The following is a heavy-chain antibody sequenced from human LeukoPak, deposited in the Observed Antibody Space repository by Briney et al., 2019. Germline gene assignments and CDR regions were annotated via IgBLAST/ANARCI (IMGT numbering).Heavy chain of an antibody. D-gene: IGHD3-3*01. Sequence: ASVKVSCKASGYTFTSYGISWVRQAPGQAREWMGWISAYNGNTNYAQKLQGRVTMTTDTSTSTAYLELRSLRSDDTAVYYCARVVIAIFGVVIRLVDYWGQGTLVTVSS. CDR3: ARVVIAIFGVVIRLVDY. CDR2: ISAYNGNT. CDR1: GYTFTSYG. J-gene: IGHJ4*02. V-gene: IGHV1-18*01.